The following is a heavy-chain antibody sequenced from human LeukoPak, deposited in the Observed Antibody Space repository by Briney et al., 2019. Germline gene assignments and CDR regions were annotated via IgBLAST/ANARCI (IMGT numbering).Heavy chain of an antibody. CDR2: IFYSGNT. V-gene: IGHV4-31*03. J-gene: IGHJ4*02. CDR3: ARDSGRTGSLDY. D-gene: IGHD1-1*01. CDR1: GGSIRSGGYY. Sequence: SQTLSLTCTVSGGSIRSGGYYWSWIRQHPGKGLEWIGHIFYSGNTDYNTSLKSRVTISVDTSKNQFSLKLSSVTAADTAVYYCARDSGRTGSLDYWGQGTLVTVSS.